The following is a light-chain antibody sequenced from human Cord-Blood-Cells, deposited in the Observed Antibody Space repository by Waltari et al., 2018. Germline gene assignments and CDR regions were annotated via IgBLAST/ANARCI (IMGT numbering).Light chain of an antibody. V-gene: IGKV1-33*01. J-gene: IGKJ4*01. CDR3: QQYDNLPLT. Sequence: DIQMTRSSSALSASVGHRKTIPCPARQDISNYLNWYQQKPGKAPKRLIYDASNLETGFPSRFSGSGPGTDFTFTISSLQPEDSATYYCQQYDNLPLTFGGVTKVEIK. CDR1: QDISNY. CDR2: DAS.